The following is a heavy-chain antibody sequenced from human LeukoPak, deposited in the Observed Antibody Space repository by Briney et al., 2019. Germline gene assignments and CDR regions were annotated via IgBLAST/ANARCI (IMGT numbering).Heavy chain of an antibody. CDR2: INPSGGST. J-gene: IGHJ3*02. D-gene: IGHD3-3*01. CDR3: ARGSFAYYDFWSGYSGNAFDI. V-gene: IGHV1-46*01. CDR1: GYTFTGYC. Sequence: ASVKVSCKASGYTFTGYCMHWVRQAPGQGLEWMGIINPSGGSTSYAQKFQGRVTMTRDTSTSTVYMELSSLRSEDTAVYYCARGSFAYYDFWSGYSGNAFDIWGQGTMVTVSS.